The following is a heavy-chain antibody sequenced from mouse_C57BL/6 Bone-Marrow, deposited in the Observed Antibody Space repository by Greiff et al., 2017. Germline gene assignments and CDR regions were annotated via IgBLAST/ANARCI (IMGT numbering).Heavy chain of an antibody. CDR3: ARTSLRGNYAMDY. V-gene: IGHV1-64*01. CDR2: IHPNSGST. CDR1: GYTFTSYW. J-gene: IGHJ4*01. Sequence: QVQLQQPGAELVKPGASVKLSCKASGYTFTSYWMHWVKQRPGQGLEWIGMIHPNSGSTNYNEKFKGKAKLTVDKSYSTAYMQLSRLTSEDSAVYYCARTSLRGNYAMDYWGQGTSVTVSS. D-gene: IGHD1-1*01.